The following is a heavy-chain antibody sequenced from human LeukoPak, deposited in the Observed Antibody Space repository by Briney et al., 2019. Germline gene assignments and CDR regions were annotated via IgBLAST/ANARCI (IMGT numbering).Heavy chain of an antibody. Sequence: RGGSQTLSCPPSGFTFSSYSMNWVRQAPGKGLEWVSYISSSTSTIYYADSVKGRFTISGDNAKNSLYLQMNSLRDEDTAVYYCARHVLDIYWGQGTLVTVSS. CDR3: ARHVLDIY. D-gene: IGHD2-2*03. J-gene: IGHJ4*02. CDR1: GFTFSSYS. CDR2: ISSSTSTI. V-gene: IGHV3-48*02.